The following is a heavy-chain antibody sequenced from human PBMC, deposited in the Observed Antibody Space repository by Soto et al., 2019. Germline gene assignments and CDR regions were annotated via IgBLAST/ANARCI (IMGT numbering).Heavy chain of an antibody. D-gene: IGHD2-8*02. CDR2: FSLSGTT. Sequence: SETLSLTCTVSGASITGSFFWSWIRQPAGRGLEWIGRFSLSGTTNYNPSLRSRVTMSADVSKNQFSLRLTSVTAADTALYYCARGMTPPGAPAWYYFDSWGQGTLVTVSS. CDR1: GASITGSFF. V-gene: IGHV4-4*07. J-gene: IGHJ4*02. CDR3: ARGMTPPGAPAWYYFDS.